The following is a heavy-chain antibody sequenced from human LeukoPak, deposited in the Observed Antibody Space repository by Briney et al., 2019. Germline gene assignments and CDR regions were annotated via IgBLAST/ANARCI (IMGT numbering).Heavy chain of an antibody. CDR1: GFTFSSYR. D-gene: IGHD1-26*01. Sequence: PGGSLRLSCAPSGFTFSSYRMHWVRQAPGKGLVWVARINSDGSNINYADSVKGRFTISRDNAKNTLYRQMDSLRAEDTAVYYCARAGYYRFDYWGQGTLVTVSS. CDR2: INSDGSNI. CDR3: ARAGYYRFDY. J-gene: IGHJ4*02. V-gene: IGHV3-74*01.